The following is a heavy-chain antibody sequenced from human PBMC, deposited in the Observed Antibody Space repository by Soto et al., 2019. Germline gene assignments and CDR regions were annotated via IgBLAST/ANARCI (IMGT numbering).Heavy chain of an antibody. CDR2: IIPIFGTA. V-gene: IGHV1-69*13. Sequence: SVKVSCKASGGTFSSYAISWVRQAPGQRLEWMGGIIPIFGTANYAQKFQGRVTITADESTSTAYMELSSLRSEDTAVYYCARDYYDSSGRGYYFDYWGQGTLVTVSS. J-gene: IGHJ4*02. CDR1: GGTFSSYA. D-gene: IGHD3-22*01. CDR3: ARDYYDSSGRGYYFDY.